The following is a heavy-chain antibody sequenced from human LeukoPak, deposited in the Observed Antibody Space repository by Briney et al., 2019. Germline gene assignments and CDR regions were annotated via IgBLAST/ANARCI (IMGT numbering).Heavy chain of an antibody. CDR3: ARDNGYSSGRSVDY. CDR1: GFTVSSNY. D-gene: IGHD6-19*01. CDR2: IYSGGST. V-gene: IGHV3-66*01. Sequence: PGGSLRLSCAASGFTVSSNYMSWVRLAPGKGLEWVSVIYSGGSTYYADSVKGRFTISRDNSKNTLYLQMNSLRAEDTAVYYCARDNGYSSGRSVDYWGQGTLVTVSS. J-gene: IGHJ4*02.